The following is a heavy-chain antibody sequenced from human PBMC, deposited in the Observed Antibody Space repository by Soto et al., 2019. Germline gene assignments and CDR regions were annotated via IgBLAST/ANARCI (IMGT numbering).Heavy chain of an antibody. CDR3: ARDAHTSGSYFFDY. V-gene: IGHV1-3*01. CDR2: INAGNGNT. CDR1: GYTFTRYA. D-gene: IGHD1-26*01. J-gene: IGHJ4*02. Sequence: SVKVSCQASGYTFTRYAMHWVRQAPGQRLEWMGWINAGNGNTKYSQKFQGRVTITRDTSASTAYMELSSLRSEDTAVYYCARDAHTSGSYFFDYWGQGTLVTVSS.